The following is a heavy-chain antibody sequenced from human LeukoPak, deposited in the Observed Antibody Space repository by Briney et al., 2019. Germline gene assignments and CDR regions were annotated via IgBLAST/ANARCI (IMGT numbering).Heavy chain of an antibody. Sequence: PGRSLRLSCAASGFTFSSYGMHWVRQAPGKGLEWVAVIWYDGSNKYYADSVKGRFTISRDNSKNTLYLQMNSLRAEDTAVYYCARDPAAAGTNYWGQGTLVTVSS. CDR2: IWYDGSNK. CDR1: GFTFSSYG. CDR3: ARDPAAAGTNY. J-gene: IGHJ4*02. V-gene: IGHV3-33*01. D-gene: IGHD6-13*01.